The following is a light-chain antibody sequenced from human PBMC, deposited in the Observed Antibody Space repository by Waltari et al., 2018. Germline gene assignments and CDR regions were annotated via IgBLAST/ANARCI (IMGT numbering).Light chain of an antibody. V-gene: IGLV1-47*01. J-gene: IGLJ3*02. CDR2: KSD. CDR1: SPNTGRNY. Sequence: QSVLTQPPSASGTPGPRVAISCSGRSPNTGRNYLYWYQQLPGTAPKLLIYKSDQRSSGVPDRFSGSKSGTSASLAISGLRSEDEADYYCATWDDSLNALVFGGGTKLTVL. CDR3: ATWDDSLNALV.